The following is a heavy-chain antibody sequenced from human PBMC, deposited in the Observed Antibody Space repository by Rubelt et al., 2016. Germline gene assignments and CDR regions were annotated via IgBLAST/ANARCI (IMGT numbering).Heavy chain of an antibody. V-gene: IGHV1-69*06. D-gene: IGHD3-22*01. Sequence: QVQLVQSGAEVKKPGSSVKVSCKASGGTFSSYAISWVRQAPGQGLEWMGGIIPIFGTANYAQKFQGRGTITADKSTSTAYMELSSLRYEDTAVYYCARDLVGVVITTHDAFDIWGQGTMVTVSS. CDR1: GGTFSSYA. J-gene: IGHJ3*02. CDR3: ARDLVGVVITTHDAFDI. CDR2: IIPIFGTA.